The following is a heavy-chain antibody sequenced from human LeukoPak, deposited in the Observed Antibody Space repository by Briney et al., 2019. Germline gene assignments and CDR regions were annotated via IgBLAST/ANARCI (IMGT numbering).Heavy chain of an antibody. D-gene: IGHD3-10*01. CDR3: ARRIHYYGSGRPFDY. CDR1: GYPISSGYY. Sequence: PSETLSLTCTVSGYPISSGYYWGWIRQPPGKGLEWIGSIYHSGSTNYNPSLKSRVTISVDTSKNQFSLKLSSVTAADTAVYYCARRIHYYGSGRPFDYWGQGTLVTVSS. CDR2: IYHSGST. V-gene: IGHV4-38-2*02. J-gene: IGHJ4*02.